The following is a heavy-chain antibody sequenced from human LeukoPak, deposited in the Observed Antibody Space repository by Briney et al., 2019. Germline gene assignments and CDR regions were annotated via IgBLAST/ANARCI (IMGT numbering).Heavy chain of an antibody. D-gene: IGHD1-26*01. CDR1: GFTFGDYA. CDR2: IRSKAYGGTT. J-gene: IGHJ4*02. Sequence: GGSLRLSCTASGFTFGDYAMSWVRQAPGKGLEWVGFIRSKAYGGTTAYAASVKGRFTISRDDSKSIAYLQMNSLKTEDTAVYYCTREQARSGALFDYWGQGTLVTVSS. CDR3: TREQARSGALFDY. V-gene: IGHV3-49*04.